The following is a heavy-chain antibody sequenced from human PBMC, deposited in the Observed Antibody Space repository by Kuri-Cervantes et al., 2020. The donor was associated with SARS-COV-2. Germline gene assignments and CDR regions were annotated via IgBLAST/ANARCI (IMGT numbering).Heavy chain of an antibody. Sequence: AAVKVSCKASGYSYTSYGISWVRQAPGQGLEWVGWINPNSGGTNYAQKLQGRVTMTRDTSINTVYMELSRLRSADTAVYYCVRGGFRLAAMSSGEDYRGQGTLVTVSS. V-gene: IGHV1-2*02. CDR3: VRGGFRLAAMSSGEDY. CDR2: INPNSGGT. J-gene: IGHJ4*02. CDR1: GYSYTSYG. D-gene: IGHD5-24*01.